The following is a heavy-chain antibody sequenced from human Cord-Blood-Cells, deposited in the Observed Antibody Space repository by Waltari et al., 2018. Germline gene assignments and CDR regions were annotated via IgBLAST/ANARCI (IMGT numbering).Heavy chain of an antibody. D-gene: IGHD3-3*01. CDR2: ISSSSSYI. Sequence: EVQLVESGGGLVKPGGSLRLSCEASGFTFSSYSMNWVRRAQGKGLEWVSSISSSSSYIYYADSVKGRFTISRDNAKNSLYLQMNSLRAEDTAVYYCARDSFGVVVLDAFDIWGQGTMVTVSS. J-gene: IGHJ3*02. CDR3: ARDSFGVVVLDAFDI. CDR1: GFTFSSYS. V-gene: IGHV3-21*01.